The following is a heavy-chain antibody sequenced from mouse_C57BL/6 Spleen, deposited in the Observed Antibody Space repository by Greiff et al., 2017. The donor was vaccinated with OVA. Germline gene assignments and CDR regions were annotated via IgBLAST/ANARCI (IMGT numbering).Heavy chain of an antibody. J-gene: IGHJ4*01. D-gene: IGHD1-1*01. CDR3: ARYRSPNYYAMDY. CDR2: IDPEDGET. CDR1: GFNIKDYY. V-gene: IGHV14-2*01. Sequence: DVKLVESGAELVKPGASVKLSCTASGFNIKDYYMHWVKQRTEQGLEWIGRIDPEDGETKYAPKFQGKATITGDTSSNPADLQLSSLTSEDTAVYYCARYRSPNYYAMDYWGQGTSVTVSS.